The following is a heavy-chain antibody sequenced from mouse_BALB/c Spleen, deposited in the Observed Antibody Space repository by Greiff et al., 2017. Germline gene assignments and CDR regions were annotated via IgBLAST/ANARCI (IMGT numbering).Heavy chain of an antibody. CDR3: ARDGNYFDY. V-gene: IGHV14-1*02. Sequence: VQLQQSGAELVRPGALVKLSCKASGFNIKDYYMHWVKKRPEQGLEWIGWIDPENGNTIYDPKFQGKASITADTSSNTAYLQLSSLTSEDTAVYYCARDGNYFDYWGQGTTLTVSS. J-gene: IGHJ2*01. D-gene: IGHD2-1*01. CDR2: IDPENGNT. CDR1: GFNIKDYY.